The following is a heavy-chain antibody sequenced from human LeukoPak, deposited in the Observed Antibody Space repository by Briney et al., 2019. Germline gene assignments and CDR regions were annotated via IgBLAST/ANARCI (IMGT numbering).Heavy chain of an antibody. D-gene: IGHD5-18*01. Sequence: SETLSLTCTVSGGSISSSSYYWGWIRQPPGKGLEWIGSIYYGESTSYNPSLKSRVTISVDTSKNQFSLKLSSVTAADTAIYYCARRSPTWIQPRASDAFDIWGQGTMVTVSS. CDR1: GGSISSSSYY. J-gene: IGHJ3*02. CDR3: ARRSPTWIQPRASDAFDI. CDR2: IYYGEST. V-gene: IGHV4-39*01.